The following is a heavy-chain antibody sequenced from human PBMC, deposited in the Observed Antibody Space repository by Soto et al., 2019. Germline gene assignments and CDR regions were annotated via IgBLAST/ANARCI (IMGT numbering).Heavy chain of an antibody. D-gene: IGHD3-10*01. CDR3: ATGRNWFDP. J-gene: IGHJ5*02. Sequence: QVQLQESGPGLVKPSETLSLTCTVSGGSISSYYWSWIRQPPGKGLEWIGYTYYSGSTNYNPSLKSRVTISVDTSKNQFSLKLSSVTAADTAVYYCATGRNWFDPWGQGTLLTVSS. CDR2: TYYSGST. CDR1: GGSISSYY. V-gene: IGHV4-59*01.